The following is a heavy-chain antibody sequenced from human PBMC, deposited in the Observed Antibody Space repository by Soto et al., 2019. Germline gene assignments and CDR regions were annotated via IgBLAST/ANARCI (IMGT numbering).Heavy chain of an antibody. CDR2: IDPSGGST. D-gene: IGHD1-26*01. J-gene: IGHJ3*02. CDR3: ARDSGHYYRSDAFDK. V-gene: IGHV1-46*01. CDR1: GYTFTASY. Sequence: ASVKVSCKASGYTFTASYMHWVRQAPGQGLEWMGIIDPSGGSTSYSQKFQGRVTMTRDTSTNTVYMELNSLRSEDTAVFYCARDSGHYYRSDAFDKWGQGTMVTVS.